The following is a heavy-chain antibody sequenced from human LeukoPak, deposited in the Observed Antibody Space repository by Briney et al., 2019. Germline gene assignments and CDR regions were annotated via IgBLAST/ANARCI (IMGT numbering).Heavy chain of an antibody. CDR1: GFTFSSNY. V-gene: IGHV3-66*01. Sequence: GGSLRLSCAASGFTFSSNYMSLSWVRETPGEGLEGGSFIYSGGNTYYADSVKGRFTISRDNSKNTLYLQMNSLRAEDTAVYYCARGARSSGWAYYFNYWGQGTLVTVSS. J-gene: IGHJ4*02. D-gene: IGHD6-19*01. CDR2: IYSGGNT. CDR3: ARGARSSGWAYYFNY.